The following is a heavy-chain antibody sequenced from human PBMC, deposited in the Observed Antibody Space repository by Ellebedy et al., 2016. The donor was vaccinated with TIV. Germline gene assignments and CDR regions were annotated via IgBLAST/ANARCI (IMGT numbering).Heavy chain of an antibody. CDR2: MYPADSDT. V-gene: IGHV5-51*01. J-gene: IGHJ3*02. D-gene: IGHD3-22*01. Sequence: PGGSLRLSCQGSGYIFRSYWIGWVRQMPGKGLEWMGIMYPADSDTRYSPSFQGQVTISVDKSISTAYLQCSRLKASDTAMYYCTRHPQKSSGYLDAFDIWGQGTMVTVSS. CDR1: GYIFRSYW. CDR3: TRHPQKSSGYLDAFDI.